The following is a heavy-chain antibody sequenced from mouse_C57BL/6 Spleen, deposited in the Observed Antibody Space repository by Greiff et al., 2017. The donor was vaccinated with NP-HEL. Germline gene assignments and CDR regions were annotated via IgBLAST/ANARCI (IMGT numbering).Heavy chain of an antibody. Sequence: DVQLVESGPGMVKPSQSLSLTCTVTGYSITSGYDWHWIRHFPGNKLEWMGYISYSGSTNYNPSLKSRISITHDTSKNHFFLKLNSVTTEDTATYYCARHSNYVDYYAMDYWGQGTSVTVSS. V-gene: IGHV3-1*01. D-gene: IGHD2-5*01. CDR1: GYSITSGYD. J-gene: IGHJ4*01. CDR2: ISYSGST. CDR3: ARHSNYVDYYAMDY.